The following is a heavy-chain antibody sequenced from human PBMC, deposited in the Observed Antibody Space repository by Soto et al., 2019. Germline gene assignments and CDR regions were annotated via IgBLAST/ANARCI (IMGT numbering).Heavy chain of an antibody. Sequence: EVQVVESGGGLVKPGGSLRLSCSVSGFTFRNAWMSWVRQAPGKGLEWVGRIKSKSDDGTTDYAAPVKGRFTISRDDLQNSVFLQTKSLKTDDTAMYYCITDVTSVMDVWGQGTTVTVSS. D-gene: IGHD5-18*01. V-gene: IGHV3-15*01. CDR2: IKSKSDDGTT. CDR3: ITDVTSVMDV. J-gene: IGHJ6*02. CDR1: GFTFRNAW.